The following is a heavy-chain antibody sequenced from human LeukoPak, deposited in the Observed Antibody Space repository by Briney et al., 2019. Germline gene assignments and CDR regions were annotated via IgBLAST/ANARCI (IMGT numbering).Heavy chain of an antibody. D-gene: IGHD2-2*01. V-gene: IGHV3-23*01. CDR3: ARYKLLKGYYFDY. CDR2: ISGSGGST. CDR1: GFTFSSYA. J-gene: IGHJ4*02. Sequence: GGSLRLSCAASGFTFSSYAMSWVRQAPGKGLEWGSAISGSGGSTYYADSVKGRFTISRDNSKNTLYLQMNSLRAEDTAVYYCARYKLLKGYYFDYWGQGTLVTVSS.